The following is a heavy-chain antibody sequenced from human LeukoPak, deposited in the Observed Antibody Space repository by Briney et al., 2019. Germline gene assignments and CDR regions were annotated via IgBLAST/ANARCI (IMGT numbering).Heavy chain of an antibody. CDR2: TYYRSKWDN. J-gene: IGHJ4*02. CDR3: VRDGYDILTGYYRSFFDY. D-gene: IGHD3-9*01. Sequence: SQTLSLTCAIYGYSVSSNSVTWNWIRQSPSRGLEWLGRTYYRSKWDNDYAVSVKSRITINPDTSKNQFSLQLNSVTPEDTAVYYCVRDGYDILTGYYRSFFDYWGQGILVTVSS. V-gene: IGHV6-1*01. CDR1: GYSVSSNSVT.